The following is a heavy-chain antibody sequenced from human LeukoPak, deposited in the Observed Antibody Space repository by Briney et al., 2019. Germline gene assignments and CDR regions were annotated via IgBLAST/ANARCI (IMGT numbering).Heavy chain of an antibody. CDR2: INHSGST. Sequence: SETLSLTCTVSGGSISSYYWSWIRQPPGKGLEWIGEINHSGSTNYNPSLKSRVTISVDTSKNQFSLKLSSVTAADTAVYYCARGDYYDSSVPGYWGQGTLVTVSS. J-gene: IGHJ4*02. D-gene: IGHD3-22*01. CDR1: GGSISSYY. V-gene: IGHV4-34*01. CDR3: ARGDYYDSSVPGY.